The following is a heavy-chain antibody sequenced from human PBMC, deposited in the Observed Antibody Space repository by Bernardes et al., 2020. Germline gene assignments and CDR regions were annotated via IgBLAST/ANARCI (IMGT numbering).Heavy chain of an antibody. CDR2: ITSRSTYI. CDR1: GFTFRTYS. Sequence: GGSLRLSCAASGFTFRTYSMNWVRQAPGKGLAWVSSITSRSTYIYYADSVKGRFTISRDNAKNSLFLQMNSLRAEDTAVYYCARVIAAVATGVDYWGQGTLVTGSS. V-gene: IGHV3-21*01. CDR3: ARVIAAVATGVDY. D-gene: IGHD6-13*01. J-gene: IGHJ4*02.